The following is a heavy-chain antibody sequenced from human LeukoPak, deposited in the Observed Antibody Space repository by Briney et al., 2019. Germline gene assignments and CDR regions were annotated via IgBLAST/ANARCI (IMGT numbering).Heavy chain of an antibody. V-gene: IGHV3-23*01. D-gene: IGHD4-17*01. CDR1: GFTFSSYA. Sequence: GGSLRLSCAASGFTFSSYAMSWVRQAPGKGLEWVSAISGSGGSTYYADSVKGRFTISRDNSKNTLYLQMNSLRAEDTAVYYCAKEQTTTVTTWDWFDPWDQGTLVTVSS. J-gene: IGHJ5*02. CDR2: ISGSGGST. CDR3: AKEQTTTVTTWDWFDP.